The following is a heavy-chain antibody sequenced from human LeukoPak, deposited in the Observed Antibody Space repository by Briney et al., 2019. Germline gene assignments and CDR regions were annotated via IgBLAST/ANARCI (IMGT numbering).Heavy chain of an antibody. Sequence: ASVRVSCKASGYTFTSYGISWVRQAPGQGLEWMGWISAYNGNTNYAQKLQGRVTMTTDTSTSTAYMELRSLGSDDTAVYYCARDLTVVPAATSPDYWGQGTLVTGSS. D-gene: IGHD2-2*01. CDR2: ISAYNGNT. CDR1: GYTFTSYG. CDR3: ARDLTVVPAATSPDY. J-gene: IGHJ4*02. V-gene: IGHV1-18*01.